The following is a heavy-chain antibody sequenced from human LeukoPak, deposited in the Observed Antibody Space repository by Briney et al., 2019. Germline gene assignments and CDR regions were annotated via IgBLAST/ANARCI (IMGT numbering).Heavy chain of an antibody. CDR2: ISYDGSNK. Sequence: PGGTLRLSCAASGFTFSSYAMHWDRQAPGKGLEWVAVISYDGSNKYYADSVKGRFTISRDNSKNTLYLQMNSLRAEDTAVYYCARGSRGSYYFDYWGQGTLVTVSS. J-gene: IGHJ4*02. CDR3: ARGSRGSYYFDY. V-gene: IGHV3-30-3*01. CDR1: GFTFSSYA. D-gene: IGHD1-26*01.